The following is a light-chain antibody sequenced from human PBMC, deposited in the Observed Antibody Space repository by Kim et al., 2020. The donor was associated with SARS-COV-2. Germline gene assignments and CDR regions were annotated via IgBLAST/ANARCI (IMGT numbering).Light chain of an antibody. J-gene: IGKJ4*01. Sequence: EIVFTQSPGTLSLSPGERATLSCRASQSVSSSYLAWYQQKPGRAPRLLIYGASSSATGIPDRFSGSGSGTDFTLTISRLEPEDFAVYYCQQYGSSPLTFGGGTKVDIK. CDR3: QQYGSSPLT. CDR2: GAS. V-gene: IGKV3-20*01. CDR1: QSVSSSY.